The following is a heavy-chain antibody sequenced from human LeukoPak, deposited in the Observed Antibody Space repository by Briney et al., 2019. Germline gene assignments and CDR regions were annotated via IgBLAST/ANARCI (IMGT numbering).Heavy chain of an antibody. CDR2: TRNKXRGYTT. J-gene: IGHJ4*02. D-gene: IGHD3-22*01. CDR1: GFTFSXXX. CDR3: ARVDHSSGYSLGY. V-gene: IGHV3-72*01. Sequence: GGSLRLSCXASGFTFSXXXXXXXXQAPGXXXXXXXXTRNKXRGYTTEYGXSVKDRFTISRDDSKNSRYLQMNSLKIEDTAVYYCARVDHSSGYSLGYWGQGTLVTVSS.